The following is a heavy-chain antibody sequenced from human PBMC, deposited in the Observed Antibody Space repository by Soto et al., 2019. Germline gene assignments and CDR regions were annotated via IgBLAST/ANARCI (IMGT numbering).Heavy chain of an antibody. Sequence: PSETLSLTCTVSGGSMSSHYWTWLRQPPGKGLEWIGYISYSGSTYYNPSIKSRVTITADTSRNQFSLKLSSVIAADTAVYYCARADPDASVGYWGQGTLVTVSS. V-gene: IGHV4-59*11. CDR1: GGSMSSHY. J-gene: IGHJ4*02. D-gene: IGHD3-16*01. CDR2: ISYSGST. CDR3: ARADPDASVGY.